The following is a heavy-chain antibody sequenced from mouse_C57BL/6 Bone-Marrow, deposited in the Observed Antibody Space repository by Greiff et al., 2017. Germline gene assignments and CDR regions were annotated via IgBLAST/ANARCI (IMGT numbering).Heavy chain of an antibody. CDR3: ARSYYRNYEDAMDY. CDR2: ISSGGSYT. CDR1: GFTFSSYG. J-gene: IGHJ4*01. V-gene: IGHV5-6*01. D-gene: IGHD2-5*01. Sequence: EVQVVESGGDLVKPGGSLKLSCAASGFTFSSYGMSWVRQTPDKRLEWVATISSGGSYTYYPDSVKGRFTISRDNAKNTLYLQMSSLKSEDTAMYYCARSYYRNYEDAMDYWGQGTSVTVSS.